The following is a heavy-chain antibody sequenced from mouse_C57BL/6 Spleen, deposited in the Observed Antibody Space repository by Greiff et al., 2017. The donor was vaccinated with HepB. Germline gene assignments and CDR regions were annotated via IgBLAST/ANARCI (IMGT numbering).Heavy chain of an antibody. D-gene: IGHD2-3*01. Sequence: EVKVVESGEGLVKPGGSLKLSCAASGFTFSSYAMSWVRQTPEKRLEWVAYISSGGDYIYYADTVKGRFTISRDNARNTLYLQMSSLKSEDTAMYYCTRDEGGYYSFDYWGQGTTLTVSS. CDR1: GFTFSSYA. V-gene: IGHV5-9-1*02. CDR2: ISSGGDYI. J-gene: IGHJ2*01. CDR3: TRDEGGYYSFDY.